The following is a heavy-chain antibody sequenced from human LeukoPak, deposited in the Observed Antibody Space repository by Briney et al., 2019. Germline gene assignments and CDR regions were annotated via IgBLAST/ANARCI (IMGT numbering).Heavy chain of an antibody. CDR1: GYIFTGYY. V-gene: IGHV1-2*02. D-gene: IGHD3-10*01. CDR3: ASLPHGAGSHIDP. Sequence: ASVKVSCKASGYIFTGYYLHWVRQAPGQGLEWMGWINLNSGGKNYAQKFQGRVTMSRDTAITTAYMELSSLTSADTAVYFCASLPHGAGSHIDPWGQGTLVTVSS. J-gene: IGHJ5*02. CDR2: INLNSGGK.